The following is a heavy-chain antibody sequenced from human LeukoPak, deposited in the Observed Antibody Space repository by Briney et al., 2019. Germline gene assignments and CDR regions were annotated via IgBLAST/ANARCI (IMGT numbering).Heavy chain of an antibody. J-gene: IGHJ4*02. Sequence: SETLSLTCTVSGGSLSSSSYYWGWIRQPPGKGLEWIGSIYYSGSTYYNPSLKSRVTISVDTSKNQFSLKLSSVTAADTAVYYCARDRGTWNDDGFDYWGQGTLVTVSS. D-gene: IGHD1-1*01. V-gene: IGHV4-39*02. CDR1: GGSLSSSSYY. CDR2: IYYSGST. CDR3: ARDRGTWNDDGFDY.